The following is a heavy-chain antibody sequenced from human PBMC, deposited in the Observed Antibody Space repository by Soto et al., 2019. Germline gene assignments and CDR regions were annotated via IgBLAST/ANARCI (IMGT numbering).Heavy chain of an antibody. V-gene: IGHV3-33*01. Sequence: QVQLVESGGGVVQPGRSLRLSCAASGFTLSSYGMHWVRQAPGKGLEWVAVIWYDGDKKYYADSVKVRFTISRDESKNTVYLHMSSLRGEDTGVYYCATGSAGSESVVVVPAIDFYSFDTWGQGTLVSVAS. CDR3: ATGSAGSESVVVVPAIDFYSFDT. D-gene: IGHD3-10*01. J-gene: IGHJ4*02. CDR1: GFTLSSYG. CDR2: IWYDGDKK.